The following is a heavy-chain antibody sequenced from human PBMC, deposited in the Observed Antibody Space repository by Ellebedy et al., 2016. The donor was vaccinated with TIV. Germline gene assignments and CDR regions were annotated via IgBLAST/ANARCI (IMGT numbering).Heavy chain of an antibody. D-gene: IGHD1-26*01. CDR3: ASQHSSGSYEGY. V-gene: IGHV3-33*01. J-gene: IGHJ4*02. CDR1: GFTFSSYG. CDR2: IWYDGSNK. Sequence: GGSLRLXXAASGFTFSSYGMHWVRQAPGKGLEWVAVIWYDGSNKYYADSVKGRFTISRDNSKNTLYLQMNSLRAEDTAVYYCASQHSSGSYEGYWGQGTLVTVSS.